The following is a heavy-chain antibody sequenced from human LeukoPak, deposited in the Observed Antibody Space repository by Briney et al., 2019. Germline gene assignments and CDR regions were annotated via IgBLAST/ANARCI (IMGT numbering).Heavy chain of an antibody. V-gene: IGHV3-74*01. CDR1: GFTFRTYW. CDR3: ARDNIRSLDY. Sequence: GGSLRLSCAASGFTFRTYWMHWVRQVPGKGLVWVSRIDSDGSSTSYADFVKGRFTISRDNARNTFYLQMNSLRVEDTAVYYCARDNIRSLDYWGQGTLVTVSS. CDR2: IDSDGSST. J-gene: IGHJ4*02. D-gene: IGHD1-14*01.